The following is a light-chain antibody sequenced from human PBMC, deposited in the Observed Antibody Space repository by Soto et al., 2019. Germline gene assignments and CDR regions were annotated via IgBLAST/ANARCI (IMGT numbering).Light chain of an antibody. CDR1: QSVSSN. J-gene: IGKJ1*01. CDR2: GAS. V-gene: IGKV3-15*01. CDR3: QQYFEWPPMT. Sequence: EIFLTQSPSTLSVSPVGIATLSCRASQSVSSNLAWYQQKPGQAPRLLIYGASTRAAGISDRFRGSGSGTEFTLTISSLRSEDSGIYYCQQYFEWPPMTFGQGTKVDTK.